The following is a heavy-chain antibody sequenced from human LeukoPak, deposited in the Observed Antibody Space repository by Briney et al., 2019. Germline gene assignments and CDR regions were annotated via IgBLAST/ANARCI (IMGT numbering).Heavy chain of an antibody. CDR2: ISAYNGNT. J-gene: IGHJ3*02. Sequence: ASVKVSCKASGYTFTSYGISWVRQAPGQGLEWMGWISAYNGNTNYAQKLQGRVTMTTDTSTSTAYMELRSLRSDDTAVYYCAVDSSGDIVHAFDIWGQGTMVTVSS. D-gene: IGHD3-22*01. CDR3: AVDSSGDIVHAFDI. CDR1: GYTFTSYG. V-gene: IGHV1-18*01.